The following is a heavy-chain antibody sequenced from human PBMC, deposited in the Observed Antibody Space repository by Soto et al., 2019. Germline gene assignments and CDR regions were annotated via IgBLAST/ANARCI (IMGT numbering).Heavy chain of an antibody. V-gene: IGHV1-18*01. CDR3: AREASSYGAAPCFFDL. Sequence: QVQLVQSGAEVKKPGASVKVSCKASGYTFTSYGISWVRQAPGQGLEWMGWISAYNGNTNYAQKLQGRVTMTTDTSASTAYMELRSLRPDDTAVYYCAREASSYGAAPCFFDLWGRGTLVTVSS. D-gene: IGHD4-17*01. CDR1: GYTFTSYG. J-gene: IGHJ2*01. CDR2: ISAYNGNT.